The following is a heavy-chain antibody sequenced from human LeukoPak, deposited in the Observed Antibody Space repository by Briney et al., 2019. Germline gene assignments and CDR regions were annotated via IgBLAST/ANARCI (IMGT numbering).Heavy chain of an antibody. J-gene: IGHJ6*03. CDR2: ISSSSSNI. V-gene: IGHV3-21*01. Sequence: GGSLRLSCAASGFTFSSYSMNWVRQAPGKGLEWVSSISSSSSNIYYADSVKGRFTISRDNAKNSVYLQMTSLRAEDTALYYCAKDATAVPGTVYMDVWGKGTTVTISS. CDR3: AKDATAVPGTVYMDV. CDR1: GFTFSSYS. D-gene: IGHD6-13*01.